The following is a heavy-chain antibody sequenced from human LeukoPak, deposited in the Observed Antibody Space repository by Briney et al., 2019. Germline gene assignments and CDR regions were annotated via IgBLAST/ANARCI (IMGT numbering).Heavy chain of an antibody. V-gene: IGHV3-23*01. Sequence: GGSLRLSCAASGFAFKTYAMSWVRQAPGKGLEWVSDTSASGGSTYYADSVKGRFTISRDNSKNTLYLQMNSLRAEDTAVYYCAKDRTTVVTKYNFDYWGQGTLVTVSS. J-gene: IGHJ4*02. CDR3: AKDRTTVVTKYNFDY. D-gene: IGHD4-23*01. CDR2: TSASGGST. CDR1: GFAFKTYA.